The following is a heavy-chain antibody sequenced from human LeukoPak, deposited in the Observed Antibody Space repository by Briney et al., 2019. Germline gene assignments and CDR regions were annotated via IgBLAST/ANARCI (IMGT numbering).Heavy chain of an antibody. J-gene: IGHJ4*02. CDR2: ISTDGITT. D-gene: IGHD1-14*01. V-gene: IGHV3-74*01. Sequence: PGGSLRLSCEASGFTFSGYWLHWVRQAPGKGLVWVSLISTDGITTIYADSVKGRFTISRDNAKNTVYLQMNSLRDEDTAVYYCARHYDRNFDSWGQGTLVTVSS. CDR1: GFTFSGYW. CDR3: ARHYDRNFDS.